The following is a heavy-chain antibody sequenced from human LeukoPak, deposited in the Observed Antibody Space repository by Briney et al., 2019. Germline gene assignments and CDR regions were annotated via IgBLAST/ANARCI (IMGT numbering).Heavy chain of an antibody. CDR2: IYYSGST. CDR3: ARDSGGYHRVDY. D-gene: IGHD3-22*01. Sequence: SETLSLTCTVSGGSISSYYWSWIRQPPGKGLEWIGYIYYSGSTYYNPSLKSRVTISVDTSKNQFSLKLTSVTAADAAVYYCARDSGGYHRVDYWGQGALVTVSS. CDR1: GGSISSYY. J-gene: IGHJ4*02. V-gene: IGHV4-59*12.